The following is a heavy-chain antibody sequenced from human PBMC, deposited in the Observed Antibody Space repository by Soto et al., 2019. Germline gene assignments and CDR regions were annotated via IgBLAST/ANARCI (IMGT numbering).Heavy chain of an antibody. CDR3: ANSPILGPKGL. Sequence: EVQLLESGGGLVQPGGSLRLSCAASGFTFSNYAMSWVRQAPGKGLEWVSLIADSGGSTYYADSVKGRFTISRDNSKNTLYLQMNSLRAEDTAIYYCANSPILGPKGLWGQGTLVTVSS. CDR1: GFTFSNYA. J-gene: IGHJ4*02. V-gene: IGHV3-23*01. CDR2: IADSGGST. D-gene: IGHD3-16*01.